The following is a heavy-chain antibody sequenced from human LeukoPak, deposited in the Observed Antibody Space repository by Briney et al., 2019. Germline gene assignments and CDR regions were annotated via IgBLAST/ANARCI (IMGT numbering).Heavy chain of an antibody. CDR3: AKSPGYGDYAGYHFEH. D-gene: IGHD4-17*01. CDR2: ISGAGGST. J-gene: IGHJ4*02. CDR1: GFTFSSYA. Sequence: GGSLRLSCAASGFTFSSYAMSWVRQAPGKGLEWVSAISGAGGSTYYADSVKGRFTISRDNSKNTLYLQMNSLRADDTAVYYCAKSPGYGDYAGYHFEHWGQGTLVTVSS. V-gene: IGHV3-23*01.